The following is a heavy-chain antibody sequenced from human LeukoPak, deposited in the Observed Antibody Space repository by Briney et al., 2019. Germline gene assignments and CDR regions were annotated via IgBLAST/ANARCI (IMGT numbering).Heavy chain of an antibody. CDR2: IYYSGST. V-gene: IGHV4-59*11. CDR1: GGSISSHY. J-gene: IGHJ4*02. D-gene: IGHD5-24*01. Sequence: PSETLSLTCTVSGGSISSHYWSWIRQPPGKGLEWIGYIYYSGSTNYNPSLKSRVTISVDTSKNQFSLKLSSVTAADTAVYYRARRRRLLQHLDYWGQGTLVTVSS. CDR3: ARRRRLLQHLDY.